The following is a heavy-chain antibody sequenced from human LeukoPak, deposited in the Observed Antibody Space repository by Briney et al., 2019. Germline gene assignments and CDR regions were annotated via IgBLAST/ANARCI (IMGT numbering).Heavy chain of an antibody. CDR1: GFTFDDYA. CDR3: AKDITPYSSGWYLGFDY. Sequence: PGGSLRLSCAASGFTFDDYAVHWVRQAPGKGLEWVSGISRNSGSIGYADSVKGRFTISRDNAKNSLYLQMNSLRAEDTALYYCAKDITPYSSGWYLGFDYWGQGTLVTVSS. J-gene: IGHJ4*02. V-gene: IGHV3-9*01. CDR2: ISRNSGSI. D-gene: IGHD6-19*01.